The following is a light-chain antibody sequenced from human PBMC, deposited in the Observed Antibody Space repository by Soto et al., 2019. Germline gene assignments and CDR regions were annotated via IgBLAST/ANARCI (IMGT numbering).Light chain of an antibody. CDR3: QQSHSIPYT. CDR2: AAS. CDR1: QTISSY. V-gene: IGKV1-39*01. J-gene: IGKJ2*01. Sequence: DIQITQSPSSLSASVRDRVTITCRASQTISSYLNWYQQKPGKAPKLLFYAASSLQSGVPSRFSGSGSGTDFTLTISSLQPEDFATYYCQQSHSIPYTFGQGTKLEIK.